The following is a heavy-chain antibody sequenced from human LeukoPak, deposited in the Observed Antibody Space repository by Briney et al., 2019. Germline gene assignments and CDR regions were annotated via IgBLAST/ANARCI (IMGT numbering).Heavy chain of an antibody. D-gene: IGHD3-10*01. J-gene: IGHJ4*02. CDR1: GFTFSTYA. CDR2: ISSSGSTI. CDR3: ARTRITMVRGVPDY. V-gene: IGHV3-11*01. Sequence: GGSLRLSCAASGFTFSTYAMSWVRQAPGKGLEWVSYISSSGSTIYYADSVKGRFTISRDNAKNSLYLQMNSLRAEDTAVYYCARTRITMVRGVPDYWGQGTLVTVSS.